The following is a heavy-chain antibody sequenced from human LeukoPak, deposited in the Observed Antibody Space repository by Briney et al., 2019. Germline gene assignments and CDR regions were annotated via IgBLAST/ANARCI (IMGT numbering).Heavy chain of an antibody. CDR3: AREDGDHPLDY. Sequence: SVKVSCKASGGTFSSYAIRWVRQAPGQGLEWMGGIIPIFGTANYAQKFQGRVTITADESTSTAYMELSSLRPQDTAVYYCAREDGDHPLDYWGQGTLVTVSS. D-gene: IGHD4-17*01. J-gene: IGHJ4*02. CDR2: IIPIFGTA. V-gene: IGHV1-69*13. CDR1: GGTFSSYA.